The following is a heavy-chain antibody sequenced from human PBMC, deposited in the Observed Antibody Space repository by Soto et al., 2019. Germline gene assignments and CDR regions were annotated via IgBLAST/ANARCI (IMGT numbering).Heavy chain of an antibody. CDR2: ISGSGGST. J-gene: IGHJ6*03. CDR1: GFTFSSYA. Sequence: GGSLRLSCAASGFTFSSYAMSWVRQAPGKGLEWVSAISGSGGSTYYADSVKGRFTISRDNSKNTLYLQMNSLRAEDTAVYYCSRVIPDWFGETNYYYYMDVWGKGTTVNVSS. V-gene: IGHV3-23*01. CDR3: SRVIPDWFGETNYYYYMDV. D-gene: IGHD3-10*01.